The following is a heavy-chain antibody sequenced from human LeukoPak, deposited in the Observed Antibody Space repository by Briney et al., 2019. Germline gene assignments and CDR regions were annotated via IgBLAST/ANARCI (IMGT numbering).Heavy chain of an antibody. Sequence: GGSLRLSCAASGFTFSSYSMNWVRQAPGKGLEWVSSISSSSSYIYYADSVKGRFTISRDNAKDSLYLQMNSLRAEDTAVYYCARALIGQGFDYWGQGTLVTVSS. CDR3: ARALIGQGFDY. J-gene: IGHJ4*02. CDR2: ISSSSSYI. CDR1: GFTFSSYS. D-gene: IGHD3-16*02. V-gene: IGHV3-21*01.